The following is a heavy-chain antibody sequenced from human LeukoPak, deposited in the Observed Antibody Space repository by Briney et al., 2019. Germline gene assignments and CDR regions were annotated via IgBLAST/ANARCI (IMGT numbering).Heavy chain of an antibody. V-gene: IGHV3-7*03. CDR1: GFTFTNNW. D-gene: IGHD6-13*01. CDR3: ASISSSWYYFDY. CDR2: IKPDDSEI. J-gene: IGHJ4*02. Sequence: GGSLRLSCVASGFTFTNNWMTWVRQVPGKGLEWVANIKPDDSEIYYVASVKGRFTISRDNAKNSVFLQMNSLRAEDTAVYYCASISSSWYYFDYWGQGTLVTVSS.